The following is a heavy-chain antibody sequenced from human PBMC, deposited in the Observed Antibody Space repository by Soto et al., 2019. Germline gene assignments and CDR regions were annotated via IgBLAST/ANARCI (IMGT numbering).Heavy chain of an antibody. Sequence: SETRSLTCTVSGGSISSYYWSWIRQPAGKGLEXXGXIYXXXXXNXXPSLKSRVTMSVDTSKNQFSLKLSSVTAADTAVYYCARDLVNDLFDPWGQGTLVPVSS. CDR3: ARDLVNDLFDP. CDR1: GGSISSYY. J-gene: IGHJ5*02. CDR2: IYXXXXX. V-gene: IGHV4-4*07. D-gene: IGHD2-21*01.